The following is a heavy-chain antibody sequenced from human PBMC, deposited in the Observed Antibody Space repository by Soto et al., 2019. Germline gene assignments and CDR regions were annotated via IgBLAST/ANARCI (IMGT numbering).Heavy chain of an antibody. D-gene: IGHD1-1*01. Sequence: SETLSLTCAVYGGSFSGYYWSWIRQPPGKGLEWIGEINHSGSTNYNPSLKSRVTISVDTSKNQFSLKLSSVTAADTAVYYCARGKAGTTGHHDTDYYYYYMDVRGKGTTVTVSS. CDR3: ARGKAGTTGHHDTDYYYYYMDV. V-gene: IGHV4-34*01. J-gene: IGHJ6*03. CDR1: GGSFSGYY. CDR2: INHSGST.